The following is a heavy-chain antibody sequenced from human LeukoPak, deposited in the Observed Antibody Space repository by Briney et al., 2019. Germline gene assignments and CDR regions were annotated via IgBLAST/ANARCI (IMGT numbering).Heavy chain of an antibody. J-gene: IGHJ4*02. CDR2: IYYSGST. V-gene: IGHV4-59*08. CDR1: GGSISSYY. CDR3: ARRGSSWDSYFDY. Sequence: SETLSLTCTVSGGSISSYYWSWIRQPPGKGLEWTGYIYYSGSTNYNPSLKSRVTISVDTSKNQSSLKLSSVTAADTAVYYCARRGSSWDSYFDYWGQGTLVTVSS. D-gene: IGHD6-13*01.